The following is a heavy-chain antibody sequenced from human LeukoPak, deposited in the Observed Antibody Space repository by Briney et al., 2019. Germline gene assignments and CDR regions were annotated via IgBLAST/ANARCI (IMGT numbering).Heavy chain of an antibody. Sequence: PGRSLRLSCAASGFTFDDYAMHWVRQAPGKGLEWVSGISWNSGSIGYADSVKGRFTISRDNAKNSLYLQMNSLRAEDTAVYYCAKEKGYYDIFTVYSPFDYWGQGTLVTVSS. CDR1: GFTFDDYA. J-gene: IGHJ4*02. V-gene: IGHV3-9*01. CDR3: AKEKGYYDIFTVYSPFDY. D-gene: IGHD3-9*01. CDR2: ISWNSGSI.